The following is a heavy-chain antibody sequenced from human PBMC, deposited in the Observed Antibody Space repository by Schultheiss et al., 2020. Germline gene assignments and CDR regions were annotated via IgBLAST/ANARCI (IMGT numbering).Heavy chain of an antibody. CDR1: GGSISSSNW. J-gene: IGHJ6*02. Sequence: SETLSLTCAVSGGSISSSNWWSWVRQPPGKGLEWIGEIYHSGSTNYNPSLKSRVTISVDKSKNQFSLKLSSVTAADTAVYYCARSMGAYYYYGMDVWGQGTTVTVS. CDR2: IYHSGST. D-gene: IGHD3-16*01. V-gene: IGHV4-4*02. CDR3: ARSMGAYYYYGMDV.